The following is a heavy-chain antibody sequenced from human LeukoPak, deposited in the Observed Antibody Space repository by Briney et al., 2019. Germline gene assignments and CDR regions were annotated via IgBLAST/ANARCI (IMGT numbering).Heavy chain of an antibody. D-gene: IGHD6-13*01. J-gene: IGHJ3*02. Sequence: SGPTLVNPTQTLTLTCTFSGFSLSTSGVGVGWIRQPPGKALEWLALIYRDDDKRYSPSLKSRLTITKDTSKNQVVLTMTNMDPVDTATYYCAHVSSSWTDSRGHGADAFDIWGQGTMVTVSS. CDR1: GFSLSTSGVG. CDR3: AHVSSSWTDSRGHGADAFDI. CDR2: IYRDDDK. V-gene: IGHV2-5*02.